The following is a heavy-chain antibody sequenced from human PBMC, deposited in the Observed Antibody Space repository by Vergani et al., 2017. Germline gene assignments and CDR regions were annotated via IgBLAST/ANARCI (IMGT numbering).Heavy chain of an antibody. J-gene: IGHJ4*02. CDR3: AKGDYGGYKLVDFDY. CDR1: GFTFDDYA. D-gene: IGHD4-17*01. Sequence: EVQLVESGGGLVQPGRSLRLSCAASGFTFDDYAMHWVRQAPGKGLEWVSGISWNSGSIGYADSVKGRFTISRDNAKNSLYLQMNSLRAEDTALYYCAKGDYGGYKLVDFDYWGQGTLVTVSS. V-gene: IGHV3-9*01. CDR2: ISWNSGSI.